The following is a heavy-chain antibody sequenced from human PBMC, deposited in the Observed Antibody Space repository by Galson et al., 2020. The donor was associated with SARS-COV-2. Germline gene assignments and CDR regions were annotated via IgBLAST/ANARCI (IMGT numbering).Heavy chain of an antibody. CDR2: FDPEDGET. J-gene: IGHJ5*02. D-gene: IGHD2-21*02. Sequence: ASVKVSCKVSGYTLTELSMHWVRQAPGKGLEWMGGFDPEDGETIYAQKFQGRVTMTEDTSTDTAYMELSSLRSEDTAVYYCATAPSILLLVWFDPWGQGTLVTVSS. V-gene: IGHV1-24*01. CDR3: ATAPSILLLVWFDP. CDR1: GYTLTELS.